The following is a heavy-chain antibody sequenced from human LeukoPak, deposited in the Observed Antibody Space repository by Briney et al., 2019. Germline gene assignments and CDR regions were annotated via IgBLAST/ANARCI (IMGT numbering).Heavy chain of an antibody. CDR3: AKEDYYYMDV. CDR1: GFTFDDHA. J-gene: IGHJ6*03. V-gene: IGHV3-9*01. Sequence: GRSLRLSCAASGFTFDDHAMHWVRQAPGKGLEWVSGISWNSGSIGYADSVKGRFTISRDNAKNSLYLQMNSLRAEDTALYYCAKEDYYYMDVWGKGTTVTVSS. CDR2: ISWNSGSI.